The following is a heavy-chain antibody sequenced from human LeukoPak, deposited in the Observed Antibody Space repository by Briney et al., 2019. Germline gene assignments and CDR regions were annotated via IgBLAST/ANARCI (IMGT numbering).Heavy chain of an antibody. J-gene: IGHJ4*02. D-gene: IGHD6-19*01. CDR3: ARDPYSSGWYAAGDY. CDR2: INPNSGGT. Sequence: ASVKVSCKASGYTFTGYYMHWVRQAPGQGLEWMGWINPNSGGTNYAQKVQGRVTMTRDTSISTAYMELSRLRSDDTAVYYCARDPYSSGWYAAGDYWGQGTLVTASS. V-gene: IGHV1-2*02. CDR1: GYTFTGYY.